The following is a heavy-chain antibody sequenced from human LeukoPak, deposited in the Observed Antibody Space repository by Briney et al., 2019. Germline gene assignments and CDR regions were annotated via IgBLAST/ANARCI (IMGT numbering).Heavy chain of an antibody. J-gene: IGHJ3*02. CDR2: FDPEDGET. CDR3: AVAGLRSHDAFDI. D-gene: IGHD6-19*01. CDR1: GYTLTELS. V-gene: IGHV1-24*01. Sequence: GASVKVSCKVSGYTLTELSMHWVRQAPGEGLEWMGGFDPEDGETIYAQKFQGRVTMTEDTSTDTAYMELSSLRSEDTAVYYCAVAGLRSHDAFDIWGQGTMVTVSS.